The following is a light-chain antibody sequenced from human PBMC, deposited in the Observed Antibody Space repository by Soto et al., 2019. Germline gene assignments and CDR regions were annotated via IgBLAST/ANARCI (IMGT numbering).Light chain of an antibody. V-gene: IGLV2-14*01. CDR1: SSDVGAYNY. J-gene: IGLJ1*01. CDR2: EVN. CDR3: SSYASTSTAV. Sequence: QSALTQPASVSGSPGQSITISCTGTSSDVGAYNYVSWYQQHTGKAPKLMIYEVNSRPSGVSNRFSGSKSGITASLTISGLQAEDEADYYCSSYASTSTAVFGTGTKATVL.